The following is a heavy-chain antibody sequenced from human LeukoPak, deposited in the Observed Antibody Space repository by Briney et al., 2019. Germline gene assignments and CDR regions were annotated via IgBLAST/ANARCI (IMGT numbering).Heavy chain of an antibody. D-gene: IGHD6-13*01. J-gene: IGHJ4*02. Sequence: GGSLRLSCAASGFTFSSYAMGWVRQAPGKGLEWVSAISGSGGSTYYADSVKGRFTISRDNSKNTLYLLMNSLRAEDTAVYYCAKGTYGSSWYYFDFWGQGTLVTVSS. CDR2: ISGSGGST. CDR3: AKGTYGSSWYYFDF. CDR1: GFTFSSYA. V-gene: IGHV3-23*01.